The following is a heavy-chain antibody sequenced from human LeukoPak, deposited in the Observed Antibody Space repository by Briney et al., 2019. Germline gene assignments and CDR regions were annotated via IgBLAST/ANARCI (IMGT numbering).Heavy chain of an antibody. Sequence: NASETLSLTCTVSGGSISSYYWSWIRQPPGKGLEWIGYIYYSGSTNYNPSLKSRVTISVDTSKNQFSLKLSSVTAADTAVYYCARGAIAGENDYWGQGTLVTVSS. V-gene: IGHV4-59*01. CDR3: ARGAIAGENDY. D-gene: IGHD6-13*01. CDR1: GGSISSYY. CDR2: IYYSGST. J-gene: IGHJ4*02.